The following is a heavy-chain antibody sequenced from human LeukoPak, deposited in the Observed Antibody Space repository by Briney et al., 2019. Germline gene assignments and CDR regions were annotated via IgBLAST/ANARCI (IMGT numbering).Heavy chain of an antibody. CDR2: IKSKTNGGTT. J-gene: IGHJ1*01. Sequence: GGSLRLPCAASGFTFTNAWMSWVRQAPGKGLEWVGRIKSKTNGGTTDYAAPVRGRFTISRDDSKNTLYLQMNSLQTEDTAVYYCTTDNLYSSGWEGYFQHWGQGTLVTVSS. CDR1: GFTFTNAW. D-gene: IGHD3-10*01. CDR3: TTDNLYSSGWEGYFQH. V-gene: IGHV3-15*01.